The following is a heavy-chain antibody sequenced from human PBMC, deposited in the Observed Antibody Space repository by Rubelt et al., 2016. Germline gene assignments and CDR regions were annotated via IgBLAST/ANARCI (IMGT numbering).Heavy chain of an antibody. J-gene: IGHJ3*02. Sequence: GFTGRFVFSLDTSVSTAYLQISSLKAEDTAVYYCARVRRYYDDAFDIWGQGTMVTVSS. CDR3: ARVRRYYDDAFDI. V-gene: IGHV7-4-1*02. D-gene: IGHD3-22*01.